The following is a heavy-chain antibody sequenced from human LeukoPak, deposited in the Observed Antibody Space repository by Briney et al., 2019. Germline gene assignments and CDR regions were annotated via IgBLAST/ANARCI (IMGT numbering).Heavy chain of an antibody. CDR1: GGSISSYC. V-gene: IGHV4-59*12. Sequence: PSETLSLTCTVSGGSISSYCWSWIRQPPGKGLEWIGYIYYSGSTNYNPSLKSRVTISVDTSKNQFSLKLSSVTAADTAVYYCARGHDYGDYPTWFDPWGQGTLVTVSS. CDR3: ARGHDYGDYPTWFDP. D-gene: IGHD4-17*01. CDR2: IYYSGST. J-gene: IGHJ5*02.